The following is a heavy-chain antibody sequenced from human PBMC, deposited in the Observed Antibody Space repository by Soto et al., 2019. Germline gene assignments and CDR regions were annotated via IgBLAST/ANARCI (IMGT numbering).Heavy chain of an antibody. CDR2: INVFNGDP. D-gene: IGHD3-10*01. J-gene: IGHJ4*02. V-gene: IGHV1-18*01. CDR1: GYLFTDYG. Sequence: ASVKVSCRASGYLFTDYGIAWVRQAPGQGLEWMGWINVFNGDPRYAPNLQGRVTMTKDTSTNTASMELRSLRSDETAVYFCVRVRRGQMDYLGQGSLVTFYS. CDR3: VRVRRGQMDY.